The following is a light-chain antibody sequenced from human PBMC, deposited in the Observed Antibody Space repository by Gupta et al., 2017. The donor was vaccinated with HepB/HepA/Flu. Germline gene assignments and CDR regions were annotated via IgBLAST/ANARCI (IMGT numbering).Light chain of an antibody. CDR3: AAWDDSLSRWI. CDR1: ISNIGFNF. J-gene: IGLJ2*01. V-gene: IGLV1-47*01. Sequence: QSVPTQPPSASGTPGQRVTISCSGNISNIGFNFISWYQQVPGTAPKVLIYRNNQRPSGVPDRFSGSKSGTSGALAISGLRSEDEADYYCAAWDDSLSRWIFGGGTKVTVL. CDR2: RNN.